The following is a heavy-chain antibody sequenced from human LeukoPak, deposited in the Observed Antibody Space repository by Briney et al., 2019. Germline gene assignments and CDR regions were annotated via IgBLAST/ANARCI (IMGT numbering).Heavy chain of an antibody. CDR2: ISGSGGST. Sequence: PGGSLRLSCAASGFTFSSYAMSWVRQAPGKGLEWVSAISGSGGSTYYAASVKGRFTISRDNSKNTLYLQMNSLRAEDTAVYYCAKTAPLYDSSGYYRDYWGQGTLVTVSS. J-gene: IGHJ4*02. CDR3: AKTAPLYDSSGYYRDY. D-gene: IGHD3-22*01. V-gene: IGHV3-23*01. CDR1: GFTFSSYA.